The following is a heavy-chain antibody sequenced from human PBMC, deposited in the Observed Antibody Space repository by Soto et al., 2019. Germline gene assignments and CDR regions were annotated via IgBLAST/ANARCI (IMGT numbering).Heavy chain of an antibody. CDR3: AKATATGGGAFDI. V-gene: IGHV3-23*01. J-gene: IGHJ3*02. CDR2: ILVDGRT. Sequence: GGSLRLSGAASGFFCSSYDMSWVRQAPGKGLEWVSTILVDGRTFYVDSVKGRFTISRDGSQNTVYLQMNSLTVGDTALYYCAKATATGGGAFDICGQGTMVTVSS. CDR1: GFFCSSYD. D-gene: IGHD2-8*02.